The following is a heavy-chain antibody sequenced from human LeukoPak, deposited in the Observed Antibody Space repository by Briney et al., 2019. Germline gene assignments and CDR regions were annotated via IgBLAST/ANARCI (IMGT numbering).Heavy chain of an antibody. D-gene: IGHD4-17*01. J-gene: IGHJ4*02. CDR1: GGSMSDYY. CDR2: IHTSGTT. CDR3: ARDSSTVTTRHFDY. V-gene: IGHV4-4*07. Sequence: SETLSLTCTVSGGSMSDYYWSFIRQSAGTGLEWLGRIHTSGTTWYNPSLKSRVTISVDTSRNQFSLKLNSVTAADTAVYYCARDSSTVTTRHFDYWGQGTLVTVSS.